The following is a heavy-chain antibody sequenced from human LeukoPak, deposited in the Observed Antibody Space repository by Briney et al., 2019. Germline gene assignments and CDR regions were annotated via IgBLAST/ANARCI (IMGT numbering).Heavy chain of an antibody. V-gene: IGHV1-46*01. D-gene: IGHD3-3*01. J-gene: IGHJ3*02. CDR2: INSSGGST. CDR3: ARDKRFLAWKDAFDI. Sequence: GASVKVSCKASGYTFTSYYMHWVRQAPGQGLEWMGIINSSGGSTSYAQRFQGRVTMTGDTSISTAYMELSSLRSEDTAVYYCARDKRFLAWKDAFDIWGQGTMVTVSS. CDR1: GYTFTSYY.